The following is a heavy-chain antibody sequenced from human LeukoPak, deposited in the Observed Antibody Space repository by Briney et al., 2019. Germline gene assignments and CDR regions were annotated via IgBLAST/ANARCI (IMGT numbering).Heavy chain of an antibody. Sequence: ASVKVSCKASGYTFTSYYMHWVRQAPGQGLEWMGLINPSGGSTSYAQKFQGRVTMTRDTSTSTVYMELSSLRSEDTAVYYCARDPSPSGSFRGPFYWGQGTLVTVSS. J-gene: IGHJ4*02. V-gene: IGHV1-46*01. D-gene: IGHD1-26*01. CDR1: GYTFTSYY. CDR3: ARDPSPSGSFRGPFY. CDR2: INPSGGST.